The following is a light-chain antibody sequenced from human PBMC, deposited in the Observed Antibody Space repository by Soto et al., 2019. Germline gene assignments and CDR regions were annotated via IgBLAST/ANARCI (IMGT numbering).Light chain of an antibody. J-gene: IGLJ1*01. V-gene: IGLV1-40*01. CDR1: SSNIGAGYD. CDR3: QSYDSSLSGSYV. Sequence: QSVLPQPPSVSGAPGQRVTISCTGSSSNIGAGYDVHWYQQLPGTAPKLLIYGNSNRPSGVPDRFSGSKSGTSASLAITGLQAEDEADYYCQSYDSSLSGSYVFGTGTKLTVL. CDR2: GNS.